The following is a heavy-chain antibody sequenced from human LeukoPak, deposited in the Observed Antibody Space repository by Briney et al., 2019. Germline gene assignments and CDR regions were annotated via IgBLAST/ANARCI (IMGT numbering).Heavy chain of an antibody. CDR1: GYTFTSYG. V-gene: IGHV1-18*01. Sequence: ASVKVSCKASGYTFTSYGISWVRQAPGQGLEWMGWISAYNGNTNYAQKLQGRVTMTTDTSTSTAYMELRSLRSDDTAVYYCARVRRDIVVVPALTYWGQGTLVTVSS. D-gene: IGHD2-2*01. J-gene: IGHJ4*02. CDR3: ARVRRDIVVVPALTY. CDR2: ISAYNGNT.